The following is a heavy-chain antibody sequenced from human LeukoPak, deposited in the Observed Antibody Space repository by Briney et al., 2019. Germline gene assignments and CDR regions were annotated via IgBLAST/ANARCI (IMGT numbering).Heavy chain of an antibody. D-gene: IGHD5-18*01. Sequence: PSQTLSLTCTVSGGSISSGGYYWSWIREHPGKGLERIGYIYYSGSTYYNPSLKSRVTISVDTSKNQFSLKLSSVTAADTAVYYCARSGYSYGYFLGKFDYWGQRTLVTVSS. J-gene: IGHJ4*02. CDR2: IYYSGST. CDR3: ARSGYSYGYFLGKFDY. V-gene: IGHV4-31*03. CDR1: GGSISSGGYY.